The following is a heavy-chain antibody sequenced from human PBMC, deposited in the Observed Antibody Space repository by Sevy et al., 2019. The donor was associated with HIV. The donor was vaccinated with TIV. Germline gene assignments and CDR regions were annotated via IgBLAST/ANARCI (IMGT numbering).Heavy chain of an antibody. CDR2: ISTYNGNT. V-gene: IGHV1-18*01. J-gene: IGHJ4*02. CDR1: GYTFSNYG. Sequence: ASVKVSCKASGYTFSNYGINWVRQAPGHGLEWMGWISTYNGNTNYAQKFQGRVTMTIDTPTGTGYMERRSLRSDDTAMYYCARDRVPYSSSCEFDYWGQGTLVTVSS. D-gene: IGHD6-13*01. CDR3: ARDRVPYSSSCEFDY.